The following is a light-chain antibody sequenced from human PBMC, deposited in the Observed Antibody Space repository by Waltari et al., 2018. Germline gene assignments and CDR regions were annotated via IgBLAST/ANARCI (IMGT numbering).Light chain of an antibody. CDR2: WAS. CDR3: HQYFAIPWT. V-gene: IGKV4-1*01. CDR1: QSVFYSSNSKNH. Sequence: DIIMTQSPDSLAVSLGERATINCTSSQSVFYSSNSKNHLAWYQQGSGQPPELVIFWASTRKSGVPDRFIGSGSGTDFTLSITSLQAEDVAIYFCHQYFAIPWTFGQGTKVEVK. J-gene: IGKJ1*01.